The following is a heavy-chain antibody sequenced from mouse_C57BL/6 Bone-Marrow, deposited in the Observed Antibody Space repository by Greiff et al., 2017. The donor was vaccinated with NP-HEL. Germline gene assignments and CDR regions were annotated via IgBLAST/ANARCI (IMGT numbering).Heavy chain of an antibody. D-gene: IGHD1-1*01. J-gene: IGHJ4*01. CDR3: ARYGTTVVGYAMDY. Sequence: VQLQQPGAELVKPGASVKMSCKASGYTFTSYWITWVKQRPGQGLEWIGDIYPGSGSTNYNEKFKSKATLTVDTSSSTAYMQLSSLTSEDSAVYYCARYGTTVVGYAMDYWGQGTSVTVSS. V-gene: IGHV1-55*01. CDR2: IYPGSGST. CDR1: GYTFTSYW.